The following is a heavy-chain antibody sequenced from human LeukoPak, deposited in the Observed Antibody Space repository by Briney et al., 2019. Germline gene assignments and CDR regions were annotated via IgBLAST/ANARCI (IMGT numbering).Heavy chain of an antibody. J-gene: IGHJ4*02. Sequence: EASVKVSCKASGYTFTGYYMHWVRQAPGQGLEWMGWINPNSGGTNYAQKFQGRVTMTRDTSISTAYMELSRLRSDDTAVYYCARVFLAAVWELDDWGQGTLVTVSS. CDR1: GYTFTGYY. CDR3: ARVFLAAVWELDD. CDR2: INPNSGGT. V-gene: IGHV1-2*02. D-gene: IGHD1-26*01.